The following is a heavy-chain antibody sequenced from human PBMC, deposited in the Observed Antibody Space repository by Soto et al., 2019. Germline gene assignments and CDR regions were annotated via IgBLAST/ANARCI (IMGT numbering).Heavy chain of an antibody. Sequence: PGGSLRLSCAASGFTFSSHAMTWVRQAPGKGLEWVSGISASGGSTFYADSVKGRFTISRDNSKNTLYLQMNRLRADDTAVYYCARGSKTYYYDSSGYARGLDYYYGMDVWGQGTTVTVSS. V-gene: IGHV3-23*01. CDR2: ISASGGST. CDR3: ARGSKTYYYDSSGYARGLDYYYGMDV. J-gene: IGHJ6*02. D-gene: IGHD3-22*01. CDR1: GFTFSSHA.